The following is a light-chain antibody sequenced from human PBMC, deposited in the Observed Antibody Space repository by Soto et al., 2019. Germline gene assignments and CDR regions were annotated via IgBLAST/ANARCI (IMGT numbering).Light chain of an antibody. Sequence: DIQMTHSPSSLSASVGDRVTITFRASQSISSYLNWYQQKPGKAPKLLIYAASSLQSGVPSRFSGSGSGTDFTLTISSLQPEDFATYYCQQLHGYPITFGQGTRLEIK. CDR1: QSISSY. CDR2: AAS. J-gene: IGKJ5*01. CDR3: QQLHGYPIT. V-gene: IGKV1-39*01.